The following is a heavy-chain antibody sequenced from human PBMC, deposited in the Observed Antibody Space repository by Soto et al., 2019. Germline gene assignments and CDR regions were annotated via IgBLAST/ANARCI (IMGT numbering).Heavy chain of an antibody. CDR3: ARDKAGTIFGVVILAYYYYGMDV. J-gene: IGHJ6*02. D-gene: IGHD3-3*01. CDR2: ISYDGSNK. Sequence: GSLRLSCAASGFTFSSYAMHWVRQAPGKGLEWVAVISYDGSNKYYADSVKGRFTISRDNSKNTLYLQMNSLRAEDTAVYYCARDKAGTIFGVVILAYYYYGMDVWGQGTTVTVSS. CDR1: GFTFSSYA. V-gene: IGHV3-30-3*01.